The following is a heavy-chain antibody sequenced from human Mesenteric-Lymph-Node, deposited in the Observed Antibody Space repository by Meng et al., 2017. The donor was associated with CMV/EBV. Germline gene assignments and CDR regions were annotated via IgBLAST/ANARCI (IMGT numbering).Heavy chain of an antibody. CDR1: GFTFSTYS. CDR3: AREGQLLWFGELLNYYGMDV. V-gene: IGHV3-21*01. D-gene: IGHD3-10*01. Sequence: GESLKISCAASGFTFSTYSMNWVRQAPGKGLEWVSSISSSSSYIYYADSVKGRFTISRDNSKNTLYLQMNSLRAEDTAVYYCAREGQLLWFGELLNYYGMDVWGQGTTVTVSS. CDR2: ISSSSSYI. J-gene: IGHJ6*02.